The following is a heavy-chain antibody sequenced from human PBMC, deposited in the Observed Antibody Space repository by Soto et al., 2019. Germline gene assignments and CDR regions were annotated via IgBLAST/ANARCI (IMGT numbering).Heavy chain of an antibody. J-gene: IGHJ4*02. D-gene: IGHD1-1*01. V-gene: IGHV1-8*01. CDR2: MNTNTGNT. Sequence: GASVKVSCKTSGYTFTEFDINWVRQAPGQGLEWMGWMNTNTGNTGYAQKFQGRVTMTTDTSISTAYMELRRLRSEDTAVYYCARVARFFGGNDGYWGQGTLVTVSS. CDR1: GYTFTEFD. CDR3: ARVARFFGGNDGY.